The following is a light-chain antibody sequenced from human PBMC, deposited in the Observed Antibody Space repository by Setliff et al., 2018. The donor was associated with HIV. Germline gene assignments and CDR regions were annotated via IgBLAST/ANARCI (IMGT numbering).Light chain of an antibody. Sequence: ALTQPASVSGSPGQSITISCTGTSSDVGSYNLVSWYQQYPGKAPKLMIYEVDKRPSGVSYRFSGSKSGNTASLTISVLLADDEANYYCSSYARSSSVIFGGGTKGTV. J-gene: IGLJ2*01. CDR2: EVD. CDR3: SSYARSSSVI. CDR1: SSDVGSYNL. V-gene: IGLV2-23*02.